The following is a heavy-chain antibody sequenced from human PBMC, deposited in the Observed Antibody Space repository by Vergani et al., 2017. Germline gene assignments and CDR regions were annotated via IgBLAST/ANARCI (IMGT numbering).Heavy chain of an antibody. D-gene: IGHD2-21*01. CDR1: GFTFSSYA. Sequence: EVQLLESGGNLIQPGGSLRLSCGASGFTFSSYAMTWVRLAPGKGLQWVSAISGSGGNTFYTESVKGRFTISRDNSKDTLYLQMNSLRVEDTAIYYCAKARDPNCKGGNCDSYYYGLDLWGQGTTGTVSS. CDR2: ISGSGGNT. J-gene: IGHJ6*02. V-gene: IGHV3-23*01. CDR3: AKARDPNCKGGNCDSYYYGLDL.